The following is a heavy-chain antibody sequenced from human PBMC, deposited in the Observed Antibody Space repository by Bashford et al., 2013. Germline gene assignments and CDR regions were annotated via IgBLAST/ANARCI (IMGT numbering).Heavy chain of an antibody. Sequence: VASVKVSCKASGYTFTSYGISWVRQAPGQGLEWMGWISAYNGNTNYAQKLQGRVTMTTDTSTSTAYMELRSLRSDDTAVYYCARDLGSSWFYYYYGMDVWGQGTTVTVSS. J-gene: IGHJ6*02. D-gene: IGHD6-13*01. CDR3: ARDLGSSWFYYYYGMDV. CDR1: GYTFTSYG. V-gene: IGHV1-18*01. CDR2: ISAYNGNT.